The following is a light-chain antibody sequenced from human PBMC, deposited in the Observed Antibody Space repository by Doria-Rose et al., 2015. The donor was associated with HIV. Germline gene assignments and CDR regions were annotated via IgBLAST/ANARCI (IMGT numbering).Light chain of an antibody. CDR3: QQYYDTPS. J-gene: IGKJ3*01. V-gene: IGKV4-1*01. CDR2: WAS. Sequence: TQSPESLGMSLGERATLNCKSNQSLLYTSKNYLAWYQQKPGQPPKLLIYWASTRQSEVPARCSGSGSGTDFTLTISSLEAEDVAVYYCQQYYDTPSFGPGTTVDIQ. CDR1: QSLLYTSKNY.